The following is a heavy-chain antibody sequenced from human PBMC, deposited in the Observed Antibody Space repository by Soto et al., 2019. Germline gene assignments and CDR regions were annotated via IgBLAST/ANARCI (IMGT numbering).Heavy chain of an antibody. CDR3: ARVSPYGDYVGKWFDX. V-gene: IGHV4-59*01. D-gene: IGHD4-17*01. Sequence: SETLXLTCTVSGGSIISYYWSWIRQPPGKGLEWIGYIYYSGSTNYNPSLKSRVTISVDTSKNQFSLKLSSVTAADTAVYYCARVSPYGDYVGKWFDXWGQGTLVTXS. CDR1: GGSIISYY. J-gene: IGHJ5*02. CDR2: IYYSGST.